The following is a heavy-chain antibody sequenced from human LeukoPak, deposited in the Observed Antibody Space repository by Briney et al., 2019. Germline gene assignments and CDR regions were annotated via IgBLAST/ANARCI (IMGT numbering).Heavy chain of an antibody. D-gene: IGHD5-18*01. CDR2: ITGNSATV. J-gene: IGHJ4*02. Sequence: GGSQRLSCAASGFTFSTYTMNWVRQAPGKGLELVSSITGNSATVYYADSVKGRFTVSRDNARNSLFLQMNSLRDEDTAVYYCARAVGYSYGYIYPNFDYWGQGTLVTVSS. V-gene: IGHV3-48*02. CDR3: ARAVGYSYGYIYPNFDY. CDR1: GFTFSTYT.